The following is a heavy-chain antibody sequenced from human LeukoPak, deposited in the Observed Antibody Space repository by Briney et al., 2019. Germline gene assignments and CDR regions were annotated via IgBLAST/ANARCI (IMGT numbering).Heavy chain of an antibody. Sequence: GGSLKLSCAASGFAFRTYSMHWVRQAPGKGLEWLAVITYDGKVQHYTGSVKGRFTISRDNSKNTLYLQMNSLRAEDTAVYYCAKDRSCTNNICHGDFDYWGQGTLVTVSS. CDR3: AKDRSCTNNICHGDFDY. V-gene: IGHV3-30*04. D-gene: IGHD2-8*01. CDR1: GFAFRTYS. CDR2: ITYDGKVQ. J-gene: IGHJ4*02.